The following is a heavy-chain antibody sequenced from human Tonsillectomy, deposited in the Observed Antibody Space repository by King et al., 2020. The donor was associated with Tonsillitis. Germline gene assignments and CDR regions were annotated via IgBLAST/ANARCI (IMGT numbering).Heavy chain of an antibody. D-gene: IGHD2-2*01. V-gene: IGHV3-7*01. J-gene: IGHJ6*03. CDR3: ARTEVPQVPERGYYYMDV. CDR1: GFTFNYYW. CDR2: IKQDGSEK. Sequence: VQLVESGGGLVQPGESLRLSCAASGFTFNYYWMSWVRQAPGKGLEWVANIKQDGSEKYYVDSVKGRFTISRDNAKNSLYLQMNSLRAEDTALYYCARTEVPQVPERGYYYMDVWGKGTTGTVSS.